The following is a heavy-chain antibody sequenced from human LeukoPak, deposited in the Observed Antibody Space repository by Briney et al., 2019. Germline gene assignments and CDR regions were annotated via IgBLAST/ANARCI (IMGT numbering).Heavy chain of an antibody. CDR1: EFTFSSYG. J-gene: IGHJ4*02. V-gene: IGHV3-30*02. CDR3: AKNLDIVVVPAACFDY. Sequence: GGSLRLSCAASEFTFSSYGMHWVRQAPGKGLEWAAFIRYDGSNKYYADSVKGRFTISRDNSKNTLYLQMNSLRAEDTAVYYCAKNLDIVVVPAACFDYWGQGTLVTVSS. D-gene: IGHD2-2*03. CDR2: IRYDGSNK.